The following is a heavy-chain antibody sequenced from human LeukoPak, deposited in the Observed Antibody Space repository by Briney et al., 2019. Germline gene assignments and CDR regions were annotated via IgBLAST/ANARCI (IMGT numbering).Heavy chain of an antibody. V-gene: IGHV3-74*01. J-gene: IGHJ3*02. CDR1: GFTFSNYW. D-gene: IGHD4-23*01. Sequence: PGGSLRLSCAGSGFTFSNYWTHWVRQAPGKGLVWVSRINSDGTTTSYADSVKGRFTISRDNAKNALYLQMNSLRAEDTAMYYCAKDYDGGRRAFDIWGPGTRVTVSS. CDR3: AKDYDGGRRAFDI. CDR2: INSDGTTT.